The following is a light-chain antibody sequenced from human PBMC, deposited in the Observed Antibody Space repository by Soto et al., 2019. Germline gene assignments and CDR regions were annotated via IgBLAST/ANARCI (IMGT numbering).Light chain of an antibody. V-gene: IGKV3-15*01. CDR3: QRYNDWPPWT. CDR2: GAS. CDR1: QNVGTS. J-gene: IGKJ1*01. Sequence: EIVMTQSPATLSVSPGERATLFCRASQNVGTSLAWYQQIPGQPPRLLIHGASLRATGVPARFTGSGSGTEFTLTISGLQSEDLAVYYCQRYNDWPPWTFGQGTKVDIK.